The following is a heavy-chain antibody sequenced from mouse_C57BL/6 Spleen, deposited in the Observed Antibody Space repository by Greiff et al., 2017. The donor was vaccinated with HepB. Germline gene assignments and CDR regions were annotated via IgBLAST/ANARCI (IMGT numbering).Heavy chain of an antibody. CDR1: GYTFTSYG. CDR3: ARARGYSNYGYFDV. CDR2: IYPRSGNT. J-gene: IGHJ1*03. Sequence: VKLQESGAELARPGASVKLSCKASGYTFTSYGISWVKQRTGQGLEWIGEIYPRSGNTYYNEKFKGKATLTADESSSTAYMELRSLTSEDSAVYFCARARGYSNYGYFDVWGTGTTVTVSS. D-gene: IGHD2-5*01. V-gene: IGHV1-81*01.